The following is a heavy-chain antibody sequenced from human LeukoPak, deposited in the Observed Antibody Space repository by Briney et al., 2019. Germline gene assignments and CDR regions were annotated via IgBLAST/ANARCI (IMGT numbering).Heavy chain of an antibody. V-gene: IGHV3-21*01. J-gene: IGHJ4*02. D-gene: IGHD3-22*01. Sequence: GSLRLSCAASGFTFSSYGMNWVRQAPGKGLEWVSSISSSSKYIFNADSVKGRFTISRDNANNSLYLQMNSLRAEDTAVYYCARGLFNYDSSGLNYWGQGTLVTVSS. CDR3: ARGLFNYDSSGLNY. CDR1: GFTFSSYG. CDR2: ISSSSKYI.